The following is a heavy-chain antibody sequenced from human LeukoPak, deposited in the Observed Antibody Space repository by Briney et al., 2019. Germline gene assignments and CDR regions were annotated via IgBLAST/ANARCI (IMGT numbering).Heavy chain of an antibody. J-gene: IGHJ4*02. CDR2: INTDGSST. CDR1: GFTFSSYW. D-gene: IGHD1-26*01. Sequence: GGSLRLSCAASGFTFSSYWMHWVRQAPGKGLVWVSRINTDGSSTTYADSVKGQFTISRDNAKNTLYLQMNSLRADDTAVYYCAKGLMGATPYYFDYWGQGTLVTVSS. CDR3: AKGLMGATPYYFDY. V-gene: IGHV3-74*01.